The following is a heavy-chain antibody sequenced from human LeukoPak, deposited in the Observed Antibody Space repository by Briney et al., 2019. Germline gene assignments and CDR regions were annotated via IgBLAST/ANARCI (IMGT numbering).Heavy chain of an antibody. J-gene: IGHJ6*04. CDR3: AELGITMIGGV. CDR1: GFTFSSYE. D-gene: IGHD3-10*02. CDR2: ISSSGSTI. V-gene: IGHV3-48*03. Sequence: TGGSLRLSCAASGFTFSSYEMNWVRQAPGKGLEWVSYISSSGSTIYYADSVKGRFTISRYNAKNSLYLQMNSLRAEDTAVYYCAELGITMIGGVWGKGTTVTISS.